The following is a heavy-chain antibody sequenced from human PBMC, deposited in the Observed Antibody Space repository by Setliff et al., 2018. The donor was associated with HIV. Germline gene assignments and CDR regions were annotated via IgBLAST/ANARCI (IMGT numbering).Heavy chain of an antibody. CDR2: IYYSGST. CDR1: GGSIRSYF. D-gene: IGHD5-18*01. CDR3: ARVPRQLLKWAAAYFDY. V-gene: IGHV4-59*01. Sequence: SETLSLTCTVSGGSIRSYFWSWIREPPGKGLEWIGYIYYSGSTNYNPSLKSRVTISVDTSKNQFSLRLSSVTAADTAVYYCARVPRQLLKWAAAYFDYWGQGILVTVSS. J-gene: IGHJ4*02.